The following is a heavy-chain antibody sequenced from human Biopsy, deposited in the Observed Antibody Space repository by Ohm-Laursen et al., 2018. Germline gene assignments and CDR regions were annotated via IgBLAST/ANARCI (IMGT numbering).Heavy chain of an antibody. J-gene: IGHJ5*02. CDR1: SGSVSSNTNY. CDR3: ARHPTGFWFDP. V-gene: IGHV4-39*01. CDR2: IFYSGII. Sequence: SETLSLTCTVSSGSVSSNTNYWAWIRQPPGKGLEWIGSIFYSGIIYYNPSLKSRVSISVDTSKNQFSLNLNSVTAADTAVYYCARHPTGFWFDPWGHGTLVTVSS.